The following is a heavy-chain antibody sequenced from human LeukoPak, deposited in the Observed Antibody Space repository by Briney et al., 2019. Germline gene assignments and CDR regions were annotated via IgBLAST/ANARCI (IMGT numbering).Heavy chain of an antibody. V-gene: IGHV3-23*01. J-gene: IGHJ4*02. CDR1: GFTFSSYA. CDR3: AKGGGYDFWSGGFDY. Sequence: PGGSLRLSCAASGFTFSSYAMNWVRQAPGKGLEWVSVIYVSGGSTYYADSVKGRFTISRDNSKNTLYLQMNSLRAEDTAVYYCAKGGGYDFWSGGFDYWGQGTLVTVSS. D-gene: IGHD3-3*01. CDR2: IYVSGGST.